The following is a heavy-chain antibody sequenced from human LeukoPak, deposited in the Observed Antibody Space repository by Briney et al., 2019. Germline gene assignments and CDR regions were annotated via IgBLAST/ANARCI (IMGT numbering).Heavy chain of an antibody. CDR1: GFAFSRYY. D-gene: IGHD3-16*01. V-gene: IGHV3-21*01. CDR2: ISSSSSYI. J-gene: IGHJ4*02. Sequence: PGGSLRLSCAASGFAFSRYYMSWIRQAPGKGLEWVSSISSSSSYIYYADSVKGRFTISRDNAKNSLYQQMNSLRAEDTAVYYCARDEGYVWYYWGQGTLVTVSS. CDR3: ARDEGYVWYY.